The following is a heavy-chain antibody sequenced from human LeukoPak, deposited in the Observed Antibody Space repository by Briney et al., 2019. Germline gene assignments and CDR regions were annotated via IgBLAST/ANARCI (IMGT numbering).Heavy chain of an antibody. D-gene: IGHD3-3*01. CDR1: GGSISSYY. CDR2: IYTSGST. CDR3: ARDHGNDFWSGYYYFDY. Sequence: SETLSLTCTVSGGSISSYYWSWIRQPAGKGLESIGRIYTSGSTNYNPSLKSRVTMSVDTSKNQFSLKLSSVTAADTAVYYCARDHGNDFWSGYYYFDYWGQGTLVTVSS. J-gene: IGHJ4*02. V-gene: IGHV4-4*07.